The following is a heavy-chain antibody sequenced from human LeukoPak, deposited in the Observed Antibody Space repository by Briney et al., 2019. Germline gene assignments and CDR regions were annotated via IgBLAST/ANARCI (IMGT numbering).Heavy chain of an antibody. D-gene: IGHD3-10*01. Sequence: GGSLRLSCAASGFTFSSYSMNWVRQAPGKGLEWVSSISSSSSYIYYADSVKGRFTISRDNSKNTLYLQMNSLRAEDTAVYYCAKDAGFGELLWYYYYYYMDVWGKGTTVTISS. CDR1: GFTFSSYS. CDR3: AKDAGFGELLWYYYYYYMDV. CDR2: ISSSSSYI. V-gene: IGHV3-21*04. J-gene: IGHJ6*03.